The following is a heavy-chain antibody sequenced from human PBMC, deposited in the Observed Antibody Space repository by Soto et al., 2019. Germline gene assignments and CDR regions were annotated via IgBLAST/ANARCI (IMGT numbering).Heavy chain of an antibody. V-gene: IGHV3-33*01. CDR1: GFTFSSYG. CDR2: IWYDGSNK. J-gene: IGHJ4*02. Sequence: GGSLRLSCAASGFTFSSYGMHWVRQAPGKGLEWVAVIWYDGSNKYYAESVEGRFTISRDNSKNTLYLQMNSLRAEDTAAYYCARVYYDILTGLYYFDYWGQGTLVTASS. CDR3: ARVYYDILTGLYYFDY. D-gene: IGHD3-9*01.